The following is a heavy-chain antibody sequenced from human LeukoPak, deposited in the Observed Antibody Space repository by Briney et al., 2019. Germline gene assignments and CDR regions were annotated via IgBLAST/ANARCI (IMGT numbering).Heavy chain of an antibody. CDR2: IYTSGST. Sequence: PSETLSLTCTVSGGSISSGSYYWSWIRQPAGKGLEWIGRIYTSGSTNYNPSLKSRVTISVDTSKNQFSLKLSSVTAADTAAYYCARDRYSSSWYPHYFDYWGQGTLVTVSS. CDR3: ARDRYSSSWYPHYFDY. CDR1: GGSISSGSYY. V-gene: IGHV4-61*02. J-gene: IGHJ4*02. D-gene: IGHD6-13*01.